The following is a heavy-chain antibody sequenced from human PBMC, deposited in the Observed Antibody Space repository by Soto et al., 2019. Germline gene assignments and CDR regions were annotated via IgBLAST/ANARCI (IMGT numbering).Heavy chain of an antibody. CDR1: EFPFGDYA. V-gene: IGHV3-49*03. Sequence: GGSLRLSCTGSEFPFGDYAMNWFRQAPGKGLEWVGFIRSKAFGGTTEDAASLKGRFTISRDDSKSIAYLQMNSLETEDTAVYYCSRDGSGSYLSRRAFDIWGQGTMVTVSS. D-gene: IGHD3-10*01. CDR2: IRSKAFGGTT. J-gene: IGHJ3*02. CDR3: SRDGSGSYLSRRAFDI.